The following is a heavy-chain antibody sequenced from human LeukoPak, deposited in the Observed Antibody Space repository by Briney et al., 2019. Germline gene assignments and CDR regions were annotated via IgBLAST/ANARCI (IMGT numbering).Heavy chain of an antibody. Sequence: PSETLSLTCTVSGGSISSSSYYWGWIRQPPGKGLEWIGSIYYSGSTYYNPSLKSRVTISVDTSKNQFSLKLSSVTAADTAVYYCARDRGSSIDWFDPWGQGTLVTVSS. V-gene: IGHV4-39*07. J-gene: IGHJ5*02. D-gene: IGHD6-6*01. CDR2: IYYSGST. CDR3: ARDRGSSIDWFDP. CDR1: GGSISSSSYY.